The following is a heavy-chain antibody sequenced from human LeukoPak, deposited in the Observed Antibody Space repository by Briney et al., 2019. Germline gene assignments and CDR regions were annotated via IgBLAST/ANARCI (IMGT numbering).Heavy chain of an antibody. CDR3: ASSRSGHRGYYFDY. Sequence: SETLSLTCTVSGDSIISSRYYWGWIRQPPGKGLEWIGSIYYSGSTNYNPSLKSRVTISVDTSKNQFSLKLSSVTAADTAVYYCASSRSGHRGYYFDYWGQGTLVTVSS. CDR2: IYYSGST. V-gene: IGHV4-39*07. D-gene: IGHD3-3*01. J-gene: IGHJ4*02. CDR1: GDSIISSRYY.